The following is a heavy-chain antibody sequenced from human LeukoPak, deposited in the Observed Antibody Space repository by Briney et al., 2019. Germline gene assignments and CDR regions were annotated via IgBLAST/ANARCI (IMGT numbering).Heavy chain of an antibody. V-gene: IGHV4-34*01. CDR3: AGGYYRVDY. J-gene: IGHJ4*02. CDR1: GGSFSGYY. D-gene: IGHD1-26*01. Sequence: SETLSLTCAVYGGSFSGYYWSWIRQPPGKGLEWIGEINHSGSTNYNPSLKSRVTISVDTSKNQFSLKLSSVTAADTAVYYCAGGYYRVDYWGQGTLVTVSS. CDR2: INHSGST.